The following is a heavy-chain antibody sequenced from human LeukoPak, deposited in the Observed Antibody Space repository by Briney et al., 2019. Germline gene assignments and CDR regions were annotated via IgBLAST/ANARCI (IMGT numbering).Heavy chain of an antibody. CDR1: GGSFSGYY. CDR3: ARPWTLARHSSSWPRNMDV. Sequence: SETLSLTCAVYGGSFSGYYWSWIRQPPGKGLEWIGEINHSGSTNYNPSPKSRVTISVDTSKNQFSLKLSSVTAADTAVYYCARPWTLARHSSSWPRNMDVWGKGTTVTVSS. V-gene: IGHV4-34*01. CDR2: INHSGST. D-gene: IGHD6-13*01. J-gene: IGHJ6*03.